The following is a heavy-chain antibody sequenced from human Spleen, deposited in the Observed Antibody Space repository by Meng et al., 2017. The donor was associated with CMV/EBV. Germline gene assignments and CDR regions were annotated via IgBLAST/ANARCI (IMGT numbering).Heavy chain of an antibody. D-gene: IGHD2-21*02. V-gene: IGHV1-2*02. CDR3: GREFPRWGLEFDY. Sequence: ASVKVSCKASGYTFTGYYIHWVRQAPGQGLEWMGWINPSSGATDYTQKFRGRVTVTSDTSIRTAYMELSGLTSGDTAVYYCGREFPRWGLEFDYWGQGTLVTVSS. CDR2: INPSSGAT. CDR1: GYTFTGYY. J-gene: IGHJ4*02.